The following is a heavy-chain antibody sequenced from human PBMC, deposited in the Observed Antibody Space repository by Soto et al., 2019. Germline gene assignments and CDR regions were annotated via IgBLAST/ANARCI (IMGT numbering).Heavy chain of an antibody. CDR3: AKDLSHGSSSAEAWYFDL. Sequence: EVQLLESGGGLVQPGGSLRLSCAASGFTFSSYAMSWVRQAPGKGLEWVSAISGSGGSTYYADSVKGRFTISRDNSKNTLYLQMNSLRAEDTAVYYCAKDLSHGSSSAEAWYFDLWGRGTLVTVSS. D-gene: IGHD5-18*01. J-gene: IGHJ2*01. CDR2: ISGSGGST. CDR1: GFTFSSYA. V-gene: IGHV3-23*01.